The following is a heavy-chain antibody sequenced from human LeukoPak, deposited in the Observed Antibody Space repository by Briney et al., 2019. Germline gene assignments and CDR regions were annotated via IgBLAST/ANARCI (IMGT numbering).Heavy chain of an antibody. CDR1: GGSITSGGHY. J-gene: IGHJ4*02. CDR2: IYYSGNA. V-gene: IGHV4-31*03. D-gene: IGHD5-12*01. CDR3: ARSAESGYADFDY. Sequence: SQTLSLTCTVSGGSITSGGHYWSWIRQHPGKGLEWIGYIYYSGNAYYNPSLKSRVTISVDTSKNQFSLKVSSVTAADTAVYYCARSAESGYADFDYWSQGTLVTVSS.